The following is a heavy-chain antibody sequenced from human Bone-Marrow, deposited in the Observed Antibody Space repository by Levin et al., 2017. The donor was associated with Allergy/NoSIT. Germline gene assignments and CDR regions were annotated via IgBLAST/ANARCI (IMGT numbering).Heavy chain of an antibody. CDR2: INPNSGGT. J-gene: IGHJ6*02. CDR3: ARRLGSAGDYYYGMDV. V-gene: IGHV1-2*02. Sequence: RASVKVSCKASGYTFTEYYIHWVRQAPGQGLEWMAWINPNSGGTRFAQTFQGRVTLTRDTSISTVYMDLSSLTSDDTAVYFCARRLGSAGDYYYGMDVWGQGTTVTVSS. D-gene: IGHD6-13*01. CDR1: GYTFTEYY.